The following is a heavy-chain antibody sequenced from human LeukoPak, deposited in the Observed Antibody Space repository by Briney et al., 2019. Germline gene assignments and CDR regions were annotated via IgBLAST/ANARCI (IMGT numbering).Heavy chain of an antibody. V-gene: IGHV3-30*02. Sequence: GGSLRLSCAASGFTFRNYGMHWVRQAPGKGLEWVAFIQSDGNYQLYGDSVKGRFTISRDNSKNTLYLQMNSLRAEDTAVYYCAKDDRWLQFCCWGQGTLVTVSA. CDR3: AKDDRWLQFCC. CDR2: IQSDGNYQ. CDR1: GFTFRNYG. D-gene: IGHD5-24*01. J-gene: IGHJ4*02.